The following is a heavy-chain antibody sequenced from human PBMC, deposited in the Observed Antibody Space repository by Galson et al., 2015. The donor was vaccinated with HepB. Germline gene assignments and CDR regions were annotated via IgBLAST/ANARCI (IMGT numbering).Heavy chain of an antibody. V-gene: IGHV3-23*01. D-gene: IGHD2-15*01. J-gene: IGHJ3*02. CDR2: ISGSGGST. CDR3: VKDGSSYTSHAFDI. Sequence: LRLSCAASGFTFSSYAMSWVRQAPGKGLEWVSAISGSGGSTYYADSVKGRFTISRDNSKNTLYLQMNSLRAEDTAVYYCVKDGSSYTSHAFDIWGQGTMVTVSS. CDR1: GFTFSSYA.